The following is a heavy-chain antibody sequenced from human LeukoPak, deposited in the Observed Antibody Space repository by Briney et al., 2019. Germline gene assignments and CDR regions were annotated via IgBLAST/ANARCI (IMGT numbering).Heavy chain of an antibody. CDR1: GFTFTNAW. Sequence: GGSLRLSCVASGFTFTNAWMSWVRQAPGKGLEWVGRIKSKTDGETAEYAAPVKGRFTISRDDSKNTLDLQMNILNTEDTGVYYCIMYSSSWYSFDSWGQGTLVTVSS. J-gene: IGHJ4*02. V-gene: IGHV3-15*01. CDR3: IMYSSSWYSFDS. D-gene: IGHD6-13*01. CDR2: IKSKTDGETA.